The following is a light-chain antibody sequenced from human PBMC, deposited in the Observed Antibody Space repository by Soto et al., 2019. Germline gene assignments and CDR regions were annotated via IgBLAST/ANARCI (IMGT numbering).Light chain of an antibody. CDR2: GAS. CDR1: QSVSNN. Sequence: DIVLTQSPGTLSLSLGDRATLSCRASQSVSNNYLAWYQQKPGQAPRLLIYGASTRATGIPARFSGSGSGTEFTLTISSLQSEDFAVYYCQQYNNWPWTFGQGTKVDI. CDR3: QQYNNWPWT. J-gene: IGKJ1*01. V-gene: IGKV3-15*01.